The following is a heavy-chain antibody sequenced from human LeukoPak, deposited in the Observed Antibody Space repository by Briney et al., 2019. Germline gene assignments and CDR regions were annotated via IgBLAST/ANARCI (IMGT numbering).Heavy chain of an antibody. CDR3: ARGPERTGVGTRYYYDMDV. J-gene: IGHJ6*02. D-gene: IGHD2-8*01. Sequence: GGSLRLSCAASGFTFSSYAMHWVRQAPGKGLEWVAVISYDGSNKYYADSVRGRFTISRDNSKNTLYLQMNSLRAEDTAVYYCARGPERTGVGTRYYYDMDVWGQGTTVTVSS. CDR1: GFTFSSYA. CDR2: ISYDGSNK. V-gene: IGHV3-30-3*01.